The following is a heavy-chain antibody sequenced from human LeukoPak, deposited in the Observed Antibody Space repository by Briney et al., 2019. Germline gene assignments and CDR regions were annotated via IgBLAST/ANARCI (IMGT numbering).Heavy chain of an antibody. Sequence: PSETLSLTCTVSGGSLSGFYWSWIRQPPGKGLEWIGYVYYSGSTTYNPSLKSRVTISVDTSRNQFSLILGSVTAADTAVYYCAKDEWSIVVVTAFDYWGQGTLVTVSS. CDR3: AKDEWSIVVVTAFDY. CDR2: VYYSGST. D-gene: IGHD2-21*02. J-gene: IGHJ4*02. V-gene: IGHV4-59*01. CDR1: GGSLSGFY.